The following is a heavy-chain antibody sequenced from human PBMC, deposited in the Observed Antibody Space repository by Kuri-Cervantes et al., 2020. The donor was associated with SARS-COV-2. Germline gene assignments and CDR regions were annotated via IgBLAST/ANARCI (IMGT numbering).Heavy chain of an antibody. Sequence: LSLTSAASGFNFSRTDMHWVRQAPGKGLEWVAVISHDGKNKKCIASGKGRFTISRDNSQNTLYLHMKSLRADDTVLYYCAKSGLYTSNWNLFDHWGQGTLVTVSS. J-gene: IGHJ4*02. CDR3: AKSGLYTSNWNLFDH. CDR2: ISHDGKNK. D-gene: IGHD6-13*01. CDR1: GFNFSRTD. V-gene: IGHV3-30*18.